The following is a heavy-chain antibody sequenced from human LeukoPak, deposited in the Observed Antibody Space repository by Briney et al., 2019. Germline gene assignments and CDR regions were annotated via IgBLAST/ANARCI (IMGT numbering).Heavy chain of an antibody. D-gene: IGHD1-1*01. J-gene: IGHJ4*02. CDR3: AKGYGIIDY. CDR2: ISYDGSNK. Sequence: GRTLRLSCAASGFTFSSHGMHWVRQAPGKGLERVAVISYDGSNKYYADSVKVRFTISRDNSKNTLYLQMSSLRAEDTAVYYCAKGYGIIDYWGQGTLVTVSS. V-gene: IGHV3-30*18. CDR1: GFTFSSHG.